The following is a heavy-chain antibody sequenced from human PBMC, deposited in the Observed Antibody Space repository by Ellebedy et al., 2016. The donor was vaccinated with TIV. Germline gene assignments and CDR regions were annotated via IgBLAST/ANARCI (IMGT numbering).Heavy chain of an antibody. J-gene: IGHJ4*02. CDR1: GFTFRNYA. CDR3: ARGGVTYSYAAADC. CDR2: IGPSSNYA. D-gene: IGHD5-18*01. V-gene: IGHV3-23*01. Sequence: GESLKISCVASGFTFRNYAMAWVRQAPGKGLEWLSAIGPSSNYAFYADSVKGRFIVSRDNSENTLYLQMNSLKAEDTAIYYCARGGVTYSYAAADCWGQGTLVTVSS.